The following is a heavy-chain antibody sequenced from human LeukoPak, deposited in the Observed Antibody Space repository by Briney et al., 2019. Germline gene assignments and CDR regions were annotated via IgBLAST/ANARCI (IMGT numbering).Heavy chain of an antibody. Sequence: GGSLRLSGAASGFTFSSYGMHWVRQAPGKGLEWVAVISYDGSNKYYADSVKGRFTISRDNSKNTLYLQMNSLRAEDTAVYYCAKEAKSGYHFDYWGQGTLVTVSS. J-gene: IGHJ4*02. CDR1: GFTFSSYG. V-gene: IGHV3-30*18. CDR3: AKEAKSGYHFDY. CDR2: ISYDGSNK. D-gene: IGHD3-22*01.